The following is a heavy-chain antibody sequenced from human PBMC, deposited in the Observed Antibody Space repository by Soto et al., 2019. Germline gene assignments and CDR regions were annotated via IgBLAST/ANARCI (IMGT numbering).Heavy chain of an antibody. CDR2: IYYSGST. Sequence: PSETLSLTCTVSGGSISSSSYYWGWIRQPPGKGLEWIGSIYYSGSTYYNPSLKSRVTISVDRSKNQFSLKLSSVTAADTAVYYCARHRGTLGPTDYSGPGTLLTVS. D-gene: IGHD1-26*01. V-gene: IGHV4-39*01. CDR1: GGSISSSSYY. CDR3: ARHRGTLGPTDY. J-gene: IGHJ4*02.